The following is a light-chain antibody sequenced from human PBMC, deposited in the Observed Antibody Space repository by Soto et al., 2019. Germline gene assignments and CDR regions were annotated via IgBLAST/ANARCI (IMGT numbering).Light chain of an antibody. J-gene: IGKJ3*01. V-gene: IGKV3-20*01. CDR1: QSISSSY. CDR3: QQYGSSRLT. CDR2: GAS. Sequence: ESVLTQSPGTLSLSPGERATLSCRASQSISSSYLAGYQQKPGQAPRLLVYGASSRATGIPDRFRGSGSGDDFTLNISRLEAEDFAVYYCQQYGSSRLTFGPGTKVYIK.